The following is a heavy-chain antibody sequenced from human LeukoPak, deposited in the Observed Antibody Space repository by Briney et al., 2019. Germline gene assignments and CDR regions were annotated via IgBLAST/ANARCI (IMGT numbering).Heavy chain of an antibody. CDR2: ISSSSSAI. D-gene: IGHD1-1*01. Sequence: HSGGSLRLSCAASGFTFSSYSMNWVRQAPGKGLEWVSYISSSSSAIYYADSVKGRFTISRDNSKNTLYLQMNSLRAEDTAVYYCAKRDYWGQGTLVTVSS. J-gene: IGHJ4*02. CDR1: GFTFSSYS. CDR3: AKRDY. V-gene: IGHV3-48*01.